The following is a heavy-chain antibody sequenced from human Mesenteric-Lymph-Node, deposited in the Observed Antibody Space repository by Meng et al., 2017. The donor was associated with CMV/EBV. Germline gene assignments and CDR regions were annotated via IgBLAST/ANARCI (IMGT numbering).Heavy chain of an antibody. J-gene: IGHJ4*02. Sequence: ASVKVSCKASGYTFIGYYIHWVRQAPGQGLEWMGWINSNSGDTNYAQRFQGRVTMTRDTSINTAYMDLSRLTSDDTAVYYCAREALRWPPIGKDYWGQGTLVTVSS. V-gene: IGHV1-2*02. D-gene: IGHD4-23*01. CDR3: AREALRWPPIGKDY. CDR2: INSNSGDT. CDR1: GYTFIGYY.